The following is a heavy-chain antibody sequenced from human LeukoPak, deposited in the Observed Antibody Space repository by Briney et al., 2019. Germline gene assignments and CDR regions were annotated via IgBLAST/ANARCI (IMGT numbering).Heavy chain of an antibody. D-gene: IGHD6-13*01. CDR2: IKEDGSEK. CDR3: ARVSPGYSSSWPRYFDY. CDR1: GFSFSDNW. V-gene: IGHV3-7*02. Sequence: GGSLRLSCAASGFSFSDNWMSWVRQAPGKGLEWVANIKEDGSEKNYVDSVKGRFTISRDNAKNSLYLQMNSLRAEDTAVYYCARVSPGYSSSWPRYFDYWGQGTLVTVSS. J-gene: IGHJ4*02.